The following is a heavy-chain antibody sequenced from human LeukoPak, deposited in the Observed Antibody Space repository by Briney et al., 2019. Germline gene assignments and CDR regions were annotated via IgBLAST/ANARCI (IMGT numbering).Heavy chain of an antibody. CDR1: GGTFSSYA. D-gene: IGHD3-3*01. CDR3: ARTLRFLEWGRDYYYYYGMDV. CDR2: INPIFGTA. Sequence: SVKVSCKASGGTFSSYAISWVRQAPGQGLEWMGGINPIFGTANYAQKFQGRVTITADESTSTAYMELSSLRSEDTAVYYCARTLRFLEWGRDYYYYYGMDVWGQGTTVTVSS. J-gene: IGHJ6*02. V-gene: IGHV1-69*13.